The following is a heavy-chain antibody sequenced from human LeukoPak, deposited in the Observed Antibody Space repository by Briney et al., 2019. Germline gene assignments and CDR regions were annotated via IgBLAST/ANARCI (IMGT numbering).Heavy chain of an antibody. CDR2: INQDGSER. V-gene: IGHV3-7*01. D-gene: IGHD4-17*01. Sequence: GGSLRLSCVPAGFTLRSYWMSWVRQAPGKGLEWVANINQDGSERYYVDSVKGRFTISRDNAKNSLYLHMSSLRADDTAVYYCARDYGDENWGQGTLVTVSS. J-gene: IGHJ4*02. CDR3: ARDYGDEN. CDR1: GFTLRSYW.